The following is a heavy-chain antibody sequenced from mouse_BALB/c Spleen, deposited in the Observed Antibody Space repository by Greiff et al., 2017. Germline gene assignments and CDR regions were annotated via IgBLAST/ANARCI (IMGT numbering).Heavy chain of an antibody. J-gene: IGHJ3*01. CDR1: GFTFSSYA. D-gene: IGHD2-4*01. Sequence: EVQVVESGGGLVKPGGSLKLSCAASGFTFSSYAMSWVRQTPEKRLEWVATISSGGSYTYYPDSVKGRFTISRDNAKNTLYLQMSSLRSEDTAMYYCARQDDYDGFAYWGQGTLVTVSA. V-gene: IGHV5-9-3*01. CDR3: ARQDDYDGFAY. CDR2: ISSGGSYT.